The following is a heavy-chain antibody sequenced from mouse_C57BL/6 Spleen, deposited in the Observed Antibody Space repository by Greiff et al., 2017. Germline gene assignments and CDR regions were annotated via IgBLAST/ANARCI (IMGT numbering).Heavy chain of an antibody. V-gene: IGHV1-55*01. Sequence: QVQLQQPGAELVKPGASVKMSCTASGYTFTSYWITWVKQRPGQGLEWIGDIYPGSGSTNYNEKFKSKATLTVDTSSSTAYMQLSSLTSEDSAVYYCARLGYGSSYLAYWGQGTLVTVSA. J-gene: IGHJ3*01. CDR2: IYPGSGST. D-gene: IGHD1-1*01. CDR1: GYTFTSYW. CDR3: ARLGYGSSYLAY.